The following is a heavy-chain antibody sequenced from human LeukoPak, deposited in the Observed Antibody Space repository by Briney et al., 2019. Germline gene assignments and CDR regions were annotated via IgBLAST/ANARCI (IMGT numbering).Heavy chain of an antibody. CDR2: ISYDGSNK. Sequence: PGRSLRLSCAASGFTFSSYAMHWVRQAPGEGLEWVAVISYDGSNKYYADSVKGRFTISRDNSKNTLYLQMNSLRAEDTAVYYCARDLDDSSGSRFDYWGQGTLVTVSS. CDR1: GFTFSSYA. J-gene: IGHJ4*02. CDR3: ARDLDDSSGSRFDY. V-gene: IGHV3-30*01. D-gene: IGHD3-22*01.